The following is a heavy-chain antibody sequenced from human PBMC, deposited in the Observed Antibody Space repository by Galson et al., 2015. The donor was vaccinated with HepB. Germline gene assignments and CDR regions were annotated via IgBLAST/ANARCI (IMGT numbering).Heavy chain of an antibody. CDR3: AKGSPTSFFHYYMDV. Sequence: SLRLSCAASGLTLDTYDISWVRQAPGRGLQWVPAISANDISTHYADPVKGRFTISRQKSKNMVILQMKRLKVEDTAVYYCAKGSPTSFFHYYMDVWGTGTTVTVSS. CDR1: GLTLDTYD. D-gene: IGHD2/OR15-2a*01. CDR2: ISANDIST. J-gene: IGHJ6*03. V-gene: IGHV3-23*01.